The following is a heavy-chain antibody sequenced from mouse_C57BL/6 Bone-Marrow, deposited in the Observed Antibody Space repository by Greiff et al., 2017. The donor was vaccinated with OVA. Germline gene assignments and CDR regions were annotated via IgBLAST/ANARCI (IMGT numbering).Heavy chain of an antibody. CDR2: IDPETGGT. CDR1: GYTFTDYE. J-gene: IGHJ4*01. V-gene: IGHV1-15*01. Sequence: QVQLQQSGAELVRPGASVTLSCKASGYTFTDYEMHWVKQTPVHGLEWIGAIDPETGGTAYNQKFKGTAILTADTSSSTAYMELRSRTSEDSAVYYCTRGYSNYYAMDYWGQGTSVTVSS. CDR3: TRGYSNYYAMDY. D-gene: IGHD2-5*01.